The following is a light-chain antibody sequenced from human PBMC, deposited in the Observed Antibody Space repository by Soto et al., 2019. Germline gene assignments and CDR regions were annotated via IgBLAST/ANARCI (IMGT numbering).Light chain of an antibody. V-gene: IGLV2-18*02. CDR3: CSYAGSSTFYV. CDR1: SSDVGDYEH. Sequence: QSALTQPPSVSGSPGQSVTISCTVTSSDVGDYEHVSWYQQAPGTAPKLIIFDVTNRPSGVPDRFSGSKSGNTPSLTIFGLQAEDEADYYCCSYAGSSTFYVFGTGTKLTVL. CDR2: DVT. J-gene: IGLJ1*01.